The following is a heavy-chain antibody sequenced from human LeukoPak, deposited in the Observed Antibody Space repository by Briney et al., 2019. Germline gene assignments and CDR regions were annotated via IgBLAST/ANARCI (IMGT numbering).Heavy chain of an antibody. V-gene: IGHV3-9*03. CDR1: GFTFDDYA. D-gene: IGHD3-3*01. CDR2: ISWNSGSI. J-gene: IGHJ4*02. Sequence: PGGSLRLSCAASGFTFDDYAMHWVRQAPGKGLEWVSGISWNSGSIGYADSVKGRFTISRDNTKNSLYLQMNSLRAEDMALYYCAKGIWSGYYGAFDHWGQGTLVTVSS. CDR3: AKGIWSGYYGAFDH.